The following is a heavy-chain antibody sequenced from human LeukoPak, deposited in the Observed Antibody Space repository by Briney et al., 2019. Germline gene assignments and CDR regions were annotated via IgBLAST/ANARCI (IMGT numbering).Heavy chain of an antibody. J-gene: IGHJ4*02. Sequence: ASETLSLTCAVSGGSISSGGYSWSWVRQPPGKGLEWIGYIYHSGSTYYNPSLKSRVTISVDRSKNQFSLKLSSVTAADTAVYYCARVRYGSGSYYTKSDSYYFDYWGQGTLVTVSS. V-gene: IGHV4-30-2*01. CDR3: ARVRYGSGSYYTKSDSYYFDY. CDR2: IYHSGST. D-gene: IGHD3-10*01. CDR1: GGSISSGGYS.